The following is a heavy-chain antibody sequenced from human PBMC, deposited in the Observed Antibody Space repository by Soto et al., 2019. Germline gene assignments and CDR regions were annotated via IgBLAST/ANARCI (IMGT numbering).Heavy chain of an antibody. D-gene: IGHD3-3*01. Sequence: SETLSLTCTVSGGSISSSSYYLGWIRQPPGKGLEWIGSIYYSGSTYYNPSLKSRVTISVDTSKNQFSLKLSSVTAADTAVYYCARQDYDFWSGYSNWFDPWGQGTLVTVSS. CDR2: IYYSGST. V-gene: IGHV4-39*01. CDR1: GGSISSSSYY. CDR3: ARQDYDFWSGYSNWFDP. J-gene: IGHJ5*02.